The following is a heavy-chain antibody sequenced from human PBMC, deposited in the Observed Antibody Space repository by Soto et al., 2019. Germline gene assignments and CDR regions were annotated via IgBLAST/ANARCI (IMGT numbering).Heavy chain of an antibody. D-gene: IGHD2-21*01. CDR2: ISGSGFKK. CDR3: AKNQGVEFVHIATVDWFDP. J-gene: IGHJ5*01. Sequence: GGSLRRSCAASGFSFEKFGMSWVRQAPGKGLEWISSISGSGFKKYYADSVKGRFTISRDNSKSTVYLELNNLSAEDTAVYHCAKNQGVEFVHIATVDWFDPWGPGSVVTVSS. V-gene: IGHV3-23*01. CDR1: GFSFEKFG.